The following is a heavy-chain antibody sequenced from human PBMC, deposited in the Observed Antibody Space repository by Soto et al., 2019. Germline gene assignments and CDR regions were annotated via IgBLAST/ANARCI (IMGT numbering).Heavy chain of an antibody. V-gene: IGHV4-59*08. CDR3: ARLGGYYQAFDS. CDR2: IYHSGST. CDR1: GGSIGTYY. J-gene: IGHJ4*02. D-gene: IGHD3-22*01. Sequence: PSEILSLTCTVSGGSIGTYYLNWIRQPPGKGLEWIGYIYHSGSTNYNPSLKSRVTISVDSSKNQFSLKLDSVTAADTAVYYCARLGGYYQAFDSWGQGTLVTVSS.